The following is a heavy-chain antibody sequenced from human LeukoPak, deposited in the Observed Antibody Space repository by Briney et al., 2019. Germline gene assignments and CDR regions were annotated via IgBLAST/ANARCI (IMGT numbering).Heavy chain of an antibody. J-gene: IGHJ1*01. CDR3: ANPQGPHIAVVTAIPPEYFQH. CDR1: GFTFSSYA. V-gene: IGHV3-23*01. D-gene: IGHD2-21*02. CDR2: ISGSGGST. Sequence: GGSLRLSCAASGFTFSSYAMSWVRQAPGKGLEWVSAISGSGGSTYYADSVKGRFTISRDNSKNTLYLQMNSLRAEDTAVYYCANPQGPHIAVVTAIPPEYFQHWGQGTLVTVSS.